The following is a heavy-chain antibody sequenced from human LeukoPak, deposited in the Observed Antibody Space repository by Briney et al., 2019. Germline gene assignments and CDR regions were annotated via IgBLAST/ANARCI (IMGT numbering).Heavy chain of an antibody. J-gene: IGHJ4*02. V-gene: IGHV3-48*01. CDR3: ARQQLAGGFY. CDR1: GFTFSSYS. Sequence: GGSLRLSCAASGFTFSSYSMNWVRQAPGKGLEWVSYISSSGSTYYADSVKGRFTISRDNSKNTLYLQMNSLRAEDTAVYYCARQQLAGGFYWGQGTLVTVSS. D-gene: IGHD6-13*01. CDR2: ISSSGST.